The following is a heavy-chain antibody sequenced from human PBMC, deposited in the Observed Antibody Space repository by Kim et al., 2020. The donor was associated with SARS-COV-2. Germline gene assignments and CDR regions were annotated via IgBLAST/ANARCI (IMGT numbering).Heavy chain of an antibody. D-gene: IGHD5-18*01. J-gene: IGHJ4*02. CDR3: AKDRRWSVDTAMVMDY. CDR2: ISGSGGST. Sequence: GGSLRLSCAASGFTFSSYAMSWVRQAPGKGLEWVSAISGSGGSTYYADSVKGRFTISRDNSKNTLYLQMNSLRAEDTAVYYCAKDRRWSVDTAMVMDYWGQGPLVTVSS. CDR1: GFTFSSYA. V-gene: IGHV3-23*01.